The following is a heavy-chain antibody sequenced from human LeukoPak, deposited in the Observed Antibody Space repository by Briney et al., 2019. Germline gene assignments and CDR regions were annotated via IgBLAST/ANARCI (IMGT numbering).Heavy chain of an antibody. CDR2: ISGDGVTT. D-gene: IGHD2-2*01. Sequence: GGSLRLSCAASGFNFHDFAMHWVRQVPGQGPDWVSLISGDGVTTYYSDSVKDRFTISRDNNKNLLFLQMNSLRVEDSAIYYCAKGNNTISLNFDYWGRGSLVTVSS. CDR1: GFNFHDFA. J-gene: IGHJ4*02. CDR3: AKGNNTISLNFDY. V-gene: IGHV3-43*02.